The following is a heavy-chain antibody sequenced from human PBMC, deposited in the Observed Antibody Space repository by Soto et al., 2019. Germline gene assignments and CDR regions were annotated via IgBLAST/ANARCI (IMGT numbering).Heavy chain of an antibody. CDR1: GGSLRPHNW. D-gene: IGHD1-1*01. V-gene: IGHV4-4*02. J-gene: IGHJ5*01. CDR3: ARVRQGCSANNCYFDP. Sequence: QVHLQESGPGLVAPSGTRSRTCTLSGGSLRPHNWWNGARQLPDRGLTGIAEVHISGHSNYNPSLRSRVSVSIDSSKNQFYLNLNSVTAADTAIYYCARVRQGCSANNCYFDPWGQGTQVTISS. CDR2: VHISGHS.